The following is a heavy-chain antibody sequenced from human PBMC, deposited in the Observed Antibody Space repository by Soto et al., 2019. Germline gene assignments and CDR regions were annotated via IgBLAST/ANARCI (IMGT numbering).Heavy chain of an antibody. CDR3: ARGLEGLVVVAAHAFDI. V-gene: IGHV3-30-3*01. CDR2: ISYDGSNK. D-gene: IGHD2-15*01. Sequence: PGGSLRLSCAASGFTFSSYAMHWVRQAPGKGLEWVAVISYDGSNKYYADSVKGRFTISRDNSKNTLYLQMNSLRAEDTAVYYCARGLEGLVVVAAHAFDIWGQGTMVTVSS. J-gene: IGHJ3*02. CDR1: GFTFSSYA.